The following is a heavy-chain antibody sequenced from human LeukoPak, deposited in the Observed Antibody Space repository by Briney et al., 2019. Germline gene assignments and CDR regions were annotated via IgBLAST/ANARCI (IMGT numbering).Heavy chain of an antibody. Sequence: SETLSLTCTVSRDSISSYYWSWIRQPPGKGLEWIGYVYYSGSTGYNPSVKSRVTISVDTSKNQFSLMLTSVTAADTAVYYCARGSSSGSYYLDYWGQGTLVTVSP. CDR1: RDSISSYY. CDR2: VYYSGST. D-gene: IGHD6-25*01. J-gene: IGHJ4*02. V-gene: IGHV4-59*01. CDR3: ARGSSSGSYYLDY.